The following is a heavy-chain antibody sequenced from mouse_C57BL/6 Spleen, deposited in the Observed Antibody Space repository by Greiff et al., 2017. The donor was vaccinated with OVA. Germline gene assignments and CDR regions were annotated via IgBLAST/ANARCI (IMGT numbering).Heavy chain of an antibody. V-gene: IGHV1-39*01. CDR1: GYSFTDYN. D-gene: IGHD1-1*01. CDR3: AKEDYGSSYDFDY. CDR2: INPNYGTT. Sequence: EVQLQQSGPELVKPGASVKISCKASGYSFTDYNMNWVKQSNVKSLEWIGVINPNYGTTSYNQKFKGKATLTVDQSSSTAYMQLNSLTSEDSAVYYCAKEDYGSSYDFDYWGQGTTLTVSS. J-gene: IGHJ2*01.